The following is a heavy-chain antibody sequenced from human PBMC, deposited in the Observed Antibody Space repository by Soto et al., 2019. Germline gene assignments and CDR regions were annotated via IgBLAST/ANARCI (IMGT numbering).Heavy chain of an antibody. V-gene: IGHV1-69*13. D-gene: IGHD4-17*01. CDR1: GGTFSSYA. CDR2: IIPIFGTA. Sequence: SVKVSCKASGGTFSSYAISWVRQAPGQGLEWMGGIIPIFGTANYAQKFQGRVTITADESTSTAYMELSSLRSEDTAVYYCASRPVTTDDAFDIWGQGTMVTVSS. CDR3: ASRPVTTDDAFDI. J-gene: IGHJ3*02.